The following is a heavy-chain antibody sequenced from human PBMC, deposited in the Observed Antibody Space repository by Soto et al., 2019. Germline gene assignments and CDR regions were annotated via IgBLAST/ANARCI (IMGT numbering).Heavy chain of an antibody. CDR2: ISGSGGST. CDR3: ANADLVELAVAGVEFDD. D-gene: IGHD6-19*01. Sequence: EVQLLESGGGLVQPGGSLRLSCAASGFTFSSYAMSWVRQAPGKGLEWVSAISGSGGSTYYADSVKGRFTISRDNSKNTLYLQMNSLRAEDTAVYYCANADLVELAVAGVEFDDWGQGTLVTVSS. CDR1: GFTFSSYA. V-gene: IGHV3-23*01. J-gene: IGHJ4*02.